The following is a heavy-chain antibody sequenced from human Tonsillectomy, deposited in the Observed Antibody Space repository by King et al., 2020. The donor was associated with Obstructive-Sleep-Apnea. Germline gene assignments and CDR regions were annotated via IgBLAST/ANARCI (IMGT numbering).Heavy chain of an antibody. CDR2: IYYSGST. CDR1: GGSISSYY. V-gene: IGHV4-59*01. CDR3: ARTLSIAAAGTGWYFDL. D-gene: IGHD6-13*01. J-gene: IGHJ2*01. Sequence: VQLQESGPGLVKPSETLSLTCTVSGGSISSYYWSWIRQTPGNGLEWIGYIYYSGSTNYKPSLKSRVAISVDTAKNQFSLKLSSVTAADTAVYYCARTLSIAAAGTGWYFDLWGRGTLVTVSS.